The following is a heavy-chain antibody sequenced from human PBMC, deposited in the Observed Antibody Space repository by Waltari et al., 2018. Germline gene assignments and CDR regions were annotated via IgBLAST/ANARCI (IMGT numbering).Heavy chain of an antibody. CDR1: GVSFSNFS. CDR2: INQSGRP. D-gene: IGHD6-19*01. Sequence: QVQLQQWGAGLLKPSETLSLTCGVDGVSFSNFSWSWLRQPPGKGLEWIGEINQSGRPNYNPALKSRVTSSIDTSGSRLSLRLNSVAAADSAVYYCGRAPKPVAVNYFDFWGQGTPVTVSS. V-gene: IGHV4-34*01. J-gene: IGHJ4*02. CDR3: GRAPKPVAVNYFDF.